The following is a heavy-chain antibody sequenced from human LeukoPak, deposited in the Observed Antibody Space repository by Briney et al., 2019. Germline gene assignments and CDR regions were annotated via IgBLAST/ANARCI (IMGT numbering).Heavy chain of an antibody. CDR1: GYTFTSYA. CDR2: INTNTGNP. Sequence: ASVKVSCKASGYTFTSYAMNWVRQAPGQGLEWMGWINTNTGNPTYAQGFTGRFVFSLDTSVSTAYLQISSLRAEDTAVYYCARPSERGYSGYDGYYFDYWGQGTLVTVSS. CDR3: ARPSERGYSGYDGYYFDY. J-gene: IGHJ4*02. V-gene: IGHV7-4-1*02. D-gene: IGHD5-12*01.